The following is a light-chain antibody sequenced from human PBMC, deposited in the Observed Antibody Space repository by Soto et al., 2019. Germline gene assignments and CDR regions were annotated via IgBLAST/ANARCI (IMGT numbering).Light chain of an antibody. CDR1: QSLLYSDGNTY. Sequence: DVVMTQSPLSLPVTLGQPASISCRSSQSLLYSDGNTYLNWFQQRPGQSPRRLIYQVSNRDSGVPDRFSGSGSGTHFTLKISRVEAEDVGVYYCVQATHWPWTFGQGTKVEI. CDR3: VQATHWPWT. CDR2: QVS. V-gene: IGKV2-30*01. J-gene: IGKJ1*01.